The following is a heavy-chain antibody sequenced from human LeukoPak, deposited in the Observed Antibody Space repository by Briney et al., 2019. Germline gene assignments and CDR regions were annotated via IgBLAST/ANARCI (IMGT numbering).Heavy chain of an antibody. Sequence: GGSLSLSCAASGFTFSNAWMSWFGRPPGRGLEGGAFIRYDGSNKYYADSVKGRFTISRDNSKNTLYLQMNSLRAEDTAVYYCAKDGSGQYPAYYFDYWGQGTLVTVSS. CDR3: AKDGSGQYPAYYFDY. D-gene: IGHD3-3*01. CDR1: GFTFSNAW. CDR2: IRYDGSNK. J-gene: IGHJ4*02. V-gene: IGHV3-30*02.